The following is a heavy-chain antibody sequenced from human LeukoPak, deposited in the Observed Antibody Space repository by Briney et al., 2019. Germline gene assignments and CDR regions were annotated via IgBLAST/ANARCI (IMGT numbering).Heavy chain of an antibody. J-gene: IGHJ4*02. CDR2: ISSSSSYI. CDR1: GFTFSSYS. Sequence: GGSLRLSCAASGFTFSSYSMNWVRQAPGKGLEWVSSISSSSSYIYYADSVKGRFTISRDNAKNSLYLQMNSLRAEGTAVYYCASDVDTAMVGYWGQGTLVTVSS. V-gene: IGHV3-21*01. D-gene: IGHD5-18*01. CDR3: ASDVDTAMVGY.